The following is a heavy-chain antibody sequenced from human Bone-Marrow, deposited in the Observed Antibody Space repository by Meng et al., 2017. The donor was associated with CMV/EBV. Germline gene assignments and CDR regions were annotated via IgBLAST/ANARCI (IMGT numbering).Heavy chain of an antibody. V-gene: IGHV4-30-4*08. Sequence: QGKLQGSGPGLVKPSQTLSLTCTVSGGSISSGDYYWSWIRQPPGKGLEWIGYIYYSGSTYYNPSLKSRVTISVDTSKNQFSLKLSSVTAADTAVYYCAGTPIAAAGLFDYWGQGTLVTVSS. CDR2: IYYSGST. CDR3: AGTPIAAAGLFDY. CDR1: GGSISSGDYY. J-gene: IGHJ4*02. D-gene: IGHD6-13*01.